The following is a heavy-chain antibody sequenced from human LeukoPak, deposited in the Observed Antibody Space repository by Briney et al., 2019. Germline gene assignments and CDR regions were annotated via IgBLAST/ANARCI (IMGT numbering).Heavy chain of an antibody. CDR3: ARDVVQGGY. CDR1: GFTFSSYW. CDR2: IKQDGSEK. Sequence: PGGSLRLSCAGSGFTFSSYWMSWVRQAPGKGLEGVANIKQDGSEKSYVDSVKGRFTISRDNAKNSLYLQMNSLRAEDTAVYYCARDVVQGGYWGQGTLVTVSS. J-gene: IGHJ4*02. D-gene: IGHD6-6*01. V-gene: IGHV3-7*01.